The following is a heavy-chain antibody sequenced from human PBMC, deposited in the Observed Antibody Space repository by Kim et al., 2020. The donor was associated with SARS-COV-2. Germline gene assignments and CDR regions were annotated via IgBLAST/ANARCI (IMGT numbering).Heavy chain of an antibody. J-gene: IGHJ4*02. CDR1: GGSFSGYY. CDR2: INHSGST. V-gene: IGHV4-34*01. Sequence: SETLSLTCAVYGGSFSGYYWSWIRQPPGKGLEWIGEINHSGSTNYNPSLKSRVTISVDTSKNQFSLKLSSVTAADTAVYYGARAGGYYYDSSGYFGYWGQGTLVTVSS. D-gene: IGHD3-22*01. CDR3: ARAGGYYYDSSGYFGY.